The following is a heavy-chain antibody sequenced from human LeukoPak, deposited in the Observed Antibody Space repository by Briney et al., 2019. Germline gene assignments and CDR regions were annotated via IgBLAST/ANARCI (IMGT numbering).Heavy chain of an antibody. CDR2: IFYSGNT. J-gene: IGHJ5*02. CDR1: DGSISRYY. CDR3: EREADKGNLFGP. Sequence: SETLSLTCTVSDGSISRYYWSWIRQPPGKGLEWIGYIFYSGNTKYNPSLESRITMSIDTSKNLFSLKLSSVTAADTAVYYCEREADKGNLFGPGGQGTLVTVSS. V-gene: IGHV4-59*01. D-gene: IGHD6-13*01.